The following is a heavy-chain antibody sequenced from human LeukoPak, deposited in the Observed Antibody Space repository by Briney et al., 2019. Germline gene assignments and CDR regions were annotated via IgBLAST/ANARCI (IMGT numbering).Heavy chain of an antibody. J-gene: IGHJ6*03. CDR2: ISGSGGST. CDR3: TRVRYIRGPDHFYMDV. D-gene: IGHD1-1*01. CDR1: GFTLSSYA. Sequence: GGSLRLSCAASGFTLSSYAMSWVRQAPGKGLEWVSAISGSGGSTYYADSVKGRFTISRDNSKNTLYLQMNSLRTEDTAVYYCTRVRYIRGPDHFYMDVWGKGTTVTISS. V-gene: IGHV3-23*01.